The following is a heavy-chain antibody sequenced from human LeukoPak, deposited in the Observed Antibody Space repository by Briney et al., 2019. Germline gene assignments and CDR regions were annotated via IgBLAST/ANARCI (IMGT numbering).Heavy chain of an antibody. D-gene: IGHD1-26*01. CDR2: IIPIFGTA. J-gene: IGHJ4*02. Sequence: SVKVSCKASGGTFSSYAISWVRQAPGQGLEWMGGIIPIFGTANYAQKFQGRVTITADESTSTAYMEPSSLRSEDMAVYYCARDPVGHYSGSYWDYWGQGTLVTVSS. CDR3: ARDPVGHYSGSYWDY. V-gene: IGHV1-69*13. CDR1: GGTFSSYA.